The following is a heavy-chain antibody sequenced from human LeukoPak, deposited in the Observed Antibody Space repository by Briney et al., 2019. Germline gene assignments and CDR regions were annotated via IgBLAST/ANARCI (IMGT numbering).Heavy chain of an antibody. CDR1: GYTFTSYD. V-gene: IGHV1-8*03. Sequence: ASVKVSCKASGYTFTSYDINWVRQATGQGLEWMGWMNPNSGNTGYAQKFQGRVTITRNTSISTAYMELSSLRSEDTAVYYCARQGNGYYYYYMDVWGKGTTVTVSS. J-gene: IGHJ6*03. CDR2: MNPNSGNT. CDR3: ARQGNGYYYYYMDV. D-gene: IGHD2-8*01.